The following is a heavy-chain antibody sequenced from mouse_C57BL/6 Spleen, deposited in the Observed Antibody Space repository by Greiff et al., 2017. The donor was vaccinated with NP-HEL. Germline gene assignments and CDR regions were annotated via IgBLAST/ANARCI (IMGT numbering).Heavy chain of an antibody. Sequence: EVKLQESGGGLVKPGGSLKLSCAASGFTFSSYAMSWVRQTPEKRLEWVATISDGGSYTYYPDNVKGRFTISRDNAKNNLYLQMSHLKSEDTAMYYCARDYDGYKGYFDVWGTGTTVTVSS. CDR2: ISDGGSYT. CDR3: ARDYDGYKGYFDV. J-gene: IGHJ1*03. D-gene: IGHD2-3*01. CDR1: GFTFSSYA. V-gene: IGHV5-4*01.